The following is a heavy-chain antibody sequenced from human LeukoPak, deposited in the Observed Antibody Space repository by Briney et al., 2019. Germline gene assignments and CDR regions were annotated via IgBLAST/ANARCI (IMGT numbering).Heavy chain of an antibody. Sequence: SETLSLTCAVSGYLISSGYYWGWIRPPPGKGLEWIGIIYHSGSTYYNPSLKSRVTISVDTSKNQFSLRLSSVTAADTAVYYCARGVRRGITIFGVVGGWFDHWGQGTLVTVSS. CDR3: ARGVRRGITIFGVVGGWFDH. D-gene: IGHD3-3*01. V-gene: IGHV4-38-2*01. CDR2: IYHSGST. J-gene: IGHJ5*02. CDR1: GYLISSGYY.